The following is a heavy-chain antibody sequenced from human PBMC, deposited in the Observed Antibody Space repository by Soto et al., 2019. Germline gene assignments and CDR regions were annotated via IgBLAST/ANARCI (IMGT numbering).Heavy chain of an antibody. Sequence: SETLSLTCTVSGGSISDFYWSWARQPPGKGLEWIGYIYYSGRTDYNPSLKGRVTISIDTSKNQFSLKLRSVTAADAAVYYSARVGGVAARTFDYWGQGTLVTVSS. CDR1: GGSISDFY. CDR3: ARVGGVAARTFDY. J-gene: IGHJ4*02. D-gene: IGHD6-6*01. V-gene: IGHV4-59*01. CDR2: IYYSGRT.